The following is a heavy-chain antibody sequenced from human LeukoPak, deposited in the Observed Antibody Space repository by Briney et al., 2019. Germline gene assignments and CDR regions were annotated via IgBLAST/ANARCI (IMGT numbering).Heavy chain of an antibody. CDR2: IKQDGSEK. CDR1: GFTFSSYW. Sequence: GGSLRLSCAASGFTFSSYWMNWVRQAPGKGLEWVANIKQDGSEKYYVDSVKGRFTISRDNAKNSLYLQMNSLRAEDTAVYYCARDLLYDSSGIFDYWGQGTLVTVSS. J-gene: IGHJ4*02. CDR3: ARDLLYDSSGIFDY. D-gene: IGHD3-22*01. V-gene: IGHV3-7*01.